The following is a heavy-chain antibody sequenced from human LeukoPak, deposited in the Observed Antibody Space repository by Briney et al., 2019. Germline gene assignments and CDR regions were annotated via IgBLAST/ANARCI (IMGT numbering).Heavy chain of an antibody. CDR3: ARAYWGSVDY. V-gene: IGHV3-7*03. CDR1: GFTFSSYW. J-gene: IGHJ4*02. D-gene: IGHD7-27*01. Sequence: GGSLRLSCAASGFTFSSYWMSWVRQAPGKGLEWVANINQDGSEKYYVDSVKGRFTISRDNPKKSLYLQMNSLRDEDTAVYYCARAYWGSVDYWGQGTLVTASS. CDR2: INQDGSEK.